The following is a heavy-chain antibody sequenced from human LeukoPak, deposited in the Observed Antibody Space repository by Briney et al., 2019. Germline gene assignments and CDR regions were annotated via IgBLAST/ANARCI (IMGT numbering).Heavy chain of an antibody. CDR3: ARGAIDFWSGPYHGYFDY. V-gene: IGHV5-51*01. CDR1: GYSFTSYW. J-gene: IGHJ4*02. CDR2: IYPGDSDT. D-gene: IGHD3-3*01. Sequence: GESLKISCKGSGYSFTSYWIGWVRQMPGKGLEWMGIIYPGDSDTRYSPSFQGQVTISADKSISTAYLQWSSLEASDTAMYYCARGAIDFWSGPYHGYFDYWGQGTLVTVSS.